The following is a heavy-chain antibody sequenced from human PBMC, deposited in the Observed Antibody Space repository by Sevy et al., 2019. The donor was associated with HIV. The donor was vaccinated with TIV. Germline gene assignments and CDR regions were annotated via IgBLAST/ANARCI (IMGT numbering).Heavy chain of an antibody. Sequence: GGSLRLSCAASGFTVSSNYMSWVRQAPGKGLEWVSVIYSDDSTYYAESVKGRFSISRDNSKNTLSLQMNSLRAEDTARYYCARGKSGYGYGLDYWGQGTLVTVSS. CDR3: ARGKSGYGYGLDY. V-gene: IGHV3-66*01. CDR2: IYSDDST. D-gene: IGHD5-18*01. CDR1: GFTVSSNY. J-gene: IGHJ4*02.